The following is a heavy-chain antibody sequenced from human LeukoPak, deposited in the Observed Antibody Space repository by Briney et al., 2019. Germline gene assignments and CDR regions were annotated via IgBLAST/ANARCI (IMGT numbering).Heavy chain of an antibody. J-gene: IGHJ4*02. CDR3: ARDHSHFDYYDSSGYYYPHY. V-gene: IGHV3-30*04. CDR2: ISYDGSNK. CDR1: GFTFSSYA. Sequence: AGGSLRLSCAASGFTFSSYAMHWVRQAPGKGLEWVAVISYDGSNKYYADSVKGRFTISRDNSKNTLHLQMNSLRAEDTAVYYCARDHSHFDYYDSSGYYYPHYWGQGTLVTVSS. D-gene: IGHD3-22*01.